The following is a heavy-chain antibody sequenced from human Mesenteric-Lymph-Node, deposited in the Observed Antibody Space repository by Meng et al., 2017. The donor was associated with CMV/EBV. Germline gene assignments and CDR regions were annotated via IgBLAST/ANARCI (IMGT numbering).Heavy chain of an antibody. Sequence: SETLSLTCTVSGGSISSGGYYWTWIRQHPGKGLECIGYIYQRGRTNYNPSLKSRVTISADMSKNQFSLKLTSVTAADTGMYYCARGGGTPLYYGLDVWGPGTTVTVSS. CDR2: IYQRGRT. CDR3: ARGGGTPLYYGLDV. V-gene: IGHV4-61*08. D-gene: IGHD2-15*01. J-gene: IGHJ6*02. CDR1: GGSISSGGYY.